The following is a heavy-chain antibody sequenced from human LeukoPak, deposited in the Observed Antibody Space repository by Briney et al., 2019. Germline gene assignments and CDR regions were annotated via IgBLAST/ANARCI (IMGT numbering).Heavy chain of an antibody. J-gene: IGHJ4*02. CDR1: GGSISSYY. CDR3: ARASADYYGSGSTPFDH. V-gene: IGHV4-59*01. D-gene: IGHD3-10*01. CDR2: IYYSGST. Sequence: SETLSLTCTVSGGSISSYYWSWIRQPPGKGLEWIGYIYYSGSTNYNPSLKSRVTISVDTSKNQFSLKLSSVTAADTAVYYCARASADYYGSGSTPFDHWGQGTLVTVSS.